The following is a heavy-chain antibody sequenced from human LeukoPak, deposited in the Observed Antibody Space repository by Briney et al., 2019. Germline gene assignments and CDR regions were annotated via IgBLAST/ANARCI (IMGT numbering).Heavy chain of an antibody. CDR2: IYSGGST. CDR3: ARRAGAYSHPYDY. D-gene: IGHD4/OR15-4a*01. V-gene: IGHV3-53*01. Sequence: AGGSLRLSCAASGFTVSSNYMSWVRQAPGKGLEWVSVIYSGGSTYYADSVKGRFTISRDNSKNTMYLQMNSLRAEDTAVYYCARRAGAYSHPYDYWGQGTLVTVSS. J-gene: IGHJ4*02. CDR1: GFTVSSNY.